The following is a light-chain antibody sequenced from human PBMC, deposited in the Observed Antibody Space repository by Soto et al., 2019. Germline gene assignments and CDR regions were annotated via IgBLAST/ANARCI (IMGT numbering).Light chain of an antibody. CDR1: SSNIGAGYD. V-gene: IGLV1-40*01. CDR3: QSYDISLSGWV. CDR2: DNN. J-gene: IGLJ3*02. Sequence: QSVLTQPPSVSGAPGQRVTLSCTGSSSNIGAGYDVHWYQQLPGTAPKLLIYDNNNRPSGVPDRFSGSKSGTSASLAITGLQAEDEADYYGQSYDISLSGWVFGGGTKLTVL.